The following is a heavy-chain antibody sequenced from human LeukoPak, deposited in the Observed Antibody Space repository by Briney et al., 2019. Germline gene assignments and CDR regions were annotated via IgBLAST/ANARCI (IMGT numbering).Heavy chain of an antibody. D-gene: IGHD3-22*01. CDR1: GYSFTSYW. CDR2: IYPGDSDT. J-gene: IGHJ4*02. V-gene: IGHV5-51*01. CDR3: AIAGADYDSSGYSQFDY. Sequence: GESLKISCKGSGYSFTSYWVGWVRQMPGKGLEWMGIIYPGDSDTRYSPSLQGQVTISADKSIRTAYLQWSSLKASDTAMYYCAIAGADYDSSGYSQFDYWGQGTLVTVSS.